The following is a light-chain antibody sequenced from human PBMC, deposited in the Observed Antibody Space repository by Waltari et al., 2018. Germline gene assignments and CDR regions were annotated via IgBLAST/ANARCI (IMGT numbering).Light chain of an antibody. CDR2: WAT. J-gene: IGKJ2*01. CDR3: QQFDSTPYT. Sequence: DIVLTQSPDSLAVFLGERATIPRQHSQRVWYDDKKYLAWYQHKVGQPPKLLISWATTRESGVPDRFTGSGSGTDFNLTISSLQAEDVAVYCCQQFDSTPYTFGQGTKVEIK. CDR1: QRVWYDDKKY. V-gene: IGKV4-1*01.